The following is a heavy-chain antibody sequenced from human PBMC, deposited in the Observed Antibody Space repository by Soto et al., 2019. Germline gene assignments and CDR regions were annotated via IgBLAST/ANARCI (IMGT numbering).Heavy chain of an antibody. CDR3: ARRRVVRSRATLYYFDY. D-gene: IGHD6-13*01. CDR2: INHSGST. V-gene: IGHV4-34*01. CDR1: GGSFSGYY. J-gene: IGHJ4*02. Sequence: SETLSLTCAVYGGSFSGYYWSWIRQPPGKGLEWIGEINHSGSTNYNPSLKSRVTISVDTSKNQFSLKLSSVTAADTAVYYCARRRVVRSRATLYYFDYWGQGTLVTVSS.